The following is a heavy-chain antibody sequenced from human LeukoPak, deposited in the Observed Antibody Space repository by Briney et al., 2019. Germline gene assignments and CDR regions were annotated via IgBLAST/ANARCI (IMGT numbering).Heavy chain of an antibody. V-gene: IGHV6-1*01. D-gene: IGHD2-2*01. CDR3: ARRLTQYDCFDP. CDR2: TYYRSTWYN. Sequence: SQTLSLTCAISGDSVSSNSVTWNWIRQSPSRGPEWLGRTYYRSTWYNDYAVSVRGRITVNPDTSKNQFSLHLNSVTPEDTAVYYCARRLTQYDCFDPWGQGILVTVSS. J-gene: IGHJ5*02. CDR1: GDSVSSNSVT.